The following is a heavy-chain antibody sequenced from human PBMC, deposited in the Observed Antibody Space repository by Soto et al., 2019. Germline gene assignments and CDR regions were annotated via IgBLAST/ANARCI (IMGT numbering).Heavy chain of an antibody. D-gene: IGHD1-26*01. J-gene: IGHJ4*02. Sequence: GRQLRISSAASDYIFSRYGMHQVRRDPCKGLERVKVKRYDGSKEYYAYSGKGRFTVARDNSRKTLYLQMNSLRDDDTSVYYCANYNGDLSAWEYWCQGSPVTVSS. CDR2: KRYDGSKE. CDR1: DYIFSRYG. CDR3: ANYNGDLSAWEY. V-gene: IGHV3-33*06.